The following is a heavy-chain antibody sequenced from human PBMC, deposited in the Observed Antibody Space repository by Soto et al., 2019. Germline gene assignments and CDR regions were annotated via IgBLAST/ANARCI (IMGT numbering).Heavy chain of an antibody. J-gene: IGHJ5*01. Sequence: QVQLVQSGAEVKEPGSSVKVSCKASGGTFSSYSISWVRQAPGQGLEWMGGIIPILGTPQYARKFQGRVTITADESTTTAYMELRMLRSDDTAVYYCATRLSISGVVMAWFDPWGRGSLVTVSS. CDR3: ATRLSISGVVMAWFDP. D-gene: IGHD3-3*01. V-gene: IGHV1-69*01. CDR1: GGTFSSYS. CDR2: IIPILGTP.